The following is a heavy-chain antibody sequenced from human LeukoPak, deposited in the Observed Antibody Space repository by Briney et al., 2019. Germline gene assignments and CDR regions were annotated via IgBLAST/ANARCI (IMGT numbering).Heavy chain of an antibody. J-gene: IGHJ4*02. D-gene: IGHD2-15*01. CDR1: GYTFTSYG. CDR3: ARIRVRTDCSGGSCYSPTPYYFDY. Sequence: ASVKVSCKASGYTFTSYGISWVRQAPGQGLEWMGWISAYNGNTNYAQKLQGRVTMTTDTSTSTAYMELRSLRSDDTAVHYCARIRVRTDCSGGSCYSPTPYYFDYWGQGTLVTVSS. V-gene: IGHV1-18*01. CDR2: ISAYNGNT.